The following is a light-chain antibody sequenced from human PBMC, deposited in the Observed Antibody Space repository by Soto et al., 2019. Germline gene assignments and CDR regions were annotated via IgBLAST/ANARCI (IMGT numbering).Light chain of an antibody. Sequence: ETVLTQSPATLSLSPGDRATLSCRTSQSVSPYLAWYQQRPGQAPRLLIYDAYNRAAGIPARFSGSGSGTDFTITISSLEPEDFAVYYCQERTNWPPGITFGPGTTVDIK. CDR1: QSVSPY. V-gene: IGKV3-11*01. J-gene: IGKJ3*01. CDR3: QERTNWPPGIT. CDR2: DAY.